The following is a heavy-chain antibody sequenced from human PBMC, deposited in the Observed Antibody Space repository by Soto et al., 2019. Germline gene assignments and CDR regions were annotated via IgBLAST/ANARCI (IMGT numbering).Heavy chain of an antibody. V-gene: IGHV4-31*02. CDR2: IYVTGAV. CDR1: GATLNSGNYY. J-gene: IGHJ5*02. CDR3: ARLSIATNNYKGFDL. Sequence: SETLALTCRVSGATLNSGNYYWRRQRQFPGKGLEWIGHIYVTGAVDYNPSLRDRITISQDTSERQFSLNLRLVTAADTAVYYCARLSIATNNYKGFDLWGQGTPVTVSS. D-gene: IGHD3-3*02.